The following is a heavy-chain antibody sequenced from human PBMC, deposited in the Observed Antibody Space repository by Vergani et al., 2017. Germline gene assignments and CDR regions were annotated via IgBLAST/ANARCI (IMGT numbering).Heavy chain of an antibody. J-gene: IGHJ4*02. CDR2: IYHSGST. CDR1: GGSISSGGYS. V-gene: IGHV4-30-2*01. CDR3: ARARSSSFDY. Sequence: QVQLQESGSGLVKPSQTLSLTCAVSGGSISSGGYSWSWIRQPPGKGLEWIGYIYHSGSTYYNPSLKSRVTISVDRSKNQFSLKLSSVTAADTAVYYCARARSSSFDYWGQGTLVTVSS.